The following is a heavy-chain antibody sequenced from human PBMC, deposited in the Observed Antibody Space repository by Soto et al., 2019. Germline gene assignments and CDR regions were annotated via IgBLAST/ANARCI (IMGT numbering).Heavy chain of an antibody. D-gene: IGHD3-10*01. CDR3: ARGSTDSYPGSRVFDF. CDR1: GFTFSSYA. V-gene: IGHV3-64*04. Sequence: GGSLRLSCSASGFTFSSYAMHWVRQAPGKGLEYVSAISSNGGSTYYADSVRGRFTISRDNFYNTLSLQMSSLRAEDSAVYYCARGSTDSYPGSRVFDFWGRGTLVTVSS. CDR2: ISSNGGST. J-gene: IGHJ4*02.